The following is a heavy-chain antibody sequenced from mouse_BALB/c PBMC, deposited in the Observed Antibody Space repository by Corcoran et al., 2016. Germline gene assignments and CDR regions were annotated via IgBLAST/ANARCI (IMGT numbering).Heavy chain of an antibody. J-gene: IGHJ2*01. CDR2: INTYTGEP. D-gene: IGHD1-1*01. CDR1: GYTFTNYG. V-gene: IGHV9-1*02. CDR3: ARKDYYGSSSFDY. Sequence: QIQLVQSGPELKKPGETVKISCKASGYTFTNYGMNWVKQAPGKGLKWMGWINTYTGEPTYADDFKGRFAFSFETSASTAYLQINNLKNEDMATYFCARKDYYGSSSFDYWGQGTTLTVSS.